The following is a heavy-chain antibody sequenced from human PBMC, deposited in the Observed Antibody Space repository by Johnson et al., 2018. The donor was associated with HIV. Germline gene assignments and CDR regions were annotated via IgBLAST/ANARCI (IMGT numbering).Heavy chain of an antibody. D-gene: IGHD4-23*01. V-gene: IGHV3-9*01. CDR1: GFTFDDYA. Sequence: VQLVESGGGLVQPGRSLRLSCVVSGFTFDDYAMHWVRQAPGKGLEWVSGISWNSGSIGYADSVKGRFTISRDNAKNSLYLQMNSLRAEDTALYYCAKARGGNYDAFDIWGQGTMVTVSS. CDR2: ISWNSGSI. J-gene: IGHJ3*02. CDR3: AKARGGNYDAFDI.